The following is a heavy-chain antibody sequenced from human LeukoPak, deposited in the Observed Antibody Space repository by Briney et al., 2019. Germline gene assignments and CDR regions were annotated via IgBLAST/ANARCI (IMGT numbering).Heavy chain of an antibody. J-gene: IGHJ1*01. D-gene: IGHD2-21*02. CDR2: IYPGDSDT. V-gene: IGHV5-51*01. CDR1: GYSFTSYW. CDR3: ARPLPAYCGGDCYPEYFQH. Sequence: GESLKISCKGSGYSFTSYWIGWVRQMPGKGLEWMGIIYPGDSDTRYSPSFQGQVTISADKSISTAYLQWSSLKASDTGMYYCARPLPAYCGGDCYPEYFQHWGQGTLVTVSS.